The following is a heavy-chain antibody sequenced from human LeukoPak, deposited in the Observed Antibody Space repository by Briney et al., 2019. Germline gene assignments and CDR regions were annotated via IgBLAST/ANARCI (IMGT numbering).Heavy chain of an antibody. CDR1: GFTVSSNY. D-gene: IGHD5-12*01. CDR3: ARAGYSGYDYPFDY. CDR2: IYSGGST. V-gene: IGHV3-53*01. J-gene: IGHJ4*02. Sequence: QPGGSLRLSCAASGFTVSSNYMSWVRQAPGKGLEWVSVIYSGGSTYYADSVKGRFTISRDNSKNTLYLQMNSLRAEDTAVYYCARAGYSGYDYPFDYWGQGTLVTVSS.